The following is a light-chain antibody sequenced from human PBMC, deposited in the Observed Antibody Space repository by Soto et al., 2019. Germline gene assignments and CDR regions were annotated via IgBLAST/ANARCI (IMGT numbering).Light chain of an antibody. CDR1: QSISNT. CDR2: GAS. CDR3: QQYNNSPWT. V-gene: IGKV3-15*01. J-gene: IGKJ1*01. Sequence: EIVMTQSPATLSVSPGGRATLSCRASQSISNTLAWYQQKPGQAPRLLIHGASTRATGFPGRFSGNGSGKGFTLTISSLQSEDFAVYYCQQYNNSPWTFGQGTKVEIK.